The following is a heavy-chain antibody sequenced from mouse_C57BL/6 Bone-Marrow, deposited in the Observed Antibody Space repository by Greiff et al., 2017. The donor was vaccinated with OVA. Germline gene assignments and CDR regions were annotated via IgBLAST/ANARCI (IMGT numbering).Heavy chain of an antibody. CDR3: ARTYDDYDYAMEY. V-gene: IGHV1-81*01. Sequence: QVQLQQSGAELARPGASVKLSCKASGYTFTSYGISWVKQRTGQGLEWIGELYPRSGNPYYNETFKGKATLTADKSSRTAYMELRSLTSDDSAVDFCARTYDDYDYAMEYWGQGTSVTVSS. J-gene: IGHJ4*01. CDR1: GYTFTSYG. CDR2: LYPRSGNP. D-gene: IGHD2-13*01.